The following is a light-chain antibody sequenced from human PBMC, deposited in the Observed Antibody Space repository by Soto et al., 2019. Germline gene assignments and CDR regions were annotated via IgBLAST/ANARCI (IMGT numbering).Light chain of an antibody. V-gene: IGLV2-11*01. Sequence: LTQLRSVSGSPGQSVTISCTGTSSDVGGYNYVSWYQQYPGKAPKLIIYNVGTRPLGVSGRFSGSKSGNTASLTISGLQAEDEAQYYCCSYAGSYTFVFGSGTKVTVL. CDR2: NVG. J-gene: IGLJ1*01. CDR3: CSYAGSYTFV. CDR1: SSDVGGYNY.